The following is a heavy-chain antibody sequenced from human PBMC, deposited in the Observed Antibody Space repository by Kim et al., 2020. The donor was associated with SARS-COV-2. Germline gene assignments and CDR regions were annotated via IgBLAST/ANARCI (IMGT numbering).Heavy chain of an antibody. CDR3: ARDGTYRLEN. CDR2: IYADGRT. Sequence: GGSLRLSCAASGFIVSSNHMTWVRQAPGNGLEWVSIIYADGRTFYADSVEGRFTISRDSSKNTLYLQMNSLRADDTAVYYCARDGTYRLENWGQGTLITVPS. CDR1: GFIVSSNH. V-gene: IGHV3-53*01. D-gene: IGHD1-26*01. J-gene: IGHJ4*02.